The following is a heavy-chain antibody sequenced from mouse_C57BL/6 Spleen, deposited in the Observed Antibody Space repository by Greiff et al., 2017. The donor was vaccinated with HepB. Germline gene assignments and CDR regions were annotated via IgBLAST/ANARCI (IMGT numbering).Heavy chain of an antibody. CDR2: IDPETGGT. Sequence: VQLQESGAELVRPGASVTLSCKASGYTFTDYEMHWVKQTPVHGLEWIGAIDPETGGTAYNQKFKGKAILTADKSSSTAYMELRSLTSEDSAVYYCTSGDSSGYSDAMDYWGQGTSVTVSS. CDR3: TSGDSSGYSDAMDY. D-gene: IGHD3-2*02. V-gene: IGHV1-15*01. CDR1: GYTFTDYE. J-gene: IGHJ4*01.